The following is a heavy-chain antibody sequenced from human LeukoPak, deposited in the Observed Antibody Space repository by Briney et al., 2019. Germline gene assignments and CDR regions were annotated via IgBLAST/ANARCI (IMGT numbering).Heavy chain of an antibody. CDR2: IKEDGSEK. V-gene: IGHV3-7*02. Sequence: GESLKISCKGSGYSFTSYWIGWVRQAPGKGLEWLANIKEDGSEKNYVDSVKGRFTISRDNAKDSLYLHMNNLRAEDTAVYYCYCGKEDYWGQRTLVTVSS. CDR3: YCGKEDY. J-gene: IGHJ4*02. CDR1: GYSFTSYW. D-gene: IGHD2-21*01.